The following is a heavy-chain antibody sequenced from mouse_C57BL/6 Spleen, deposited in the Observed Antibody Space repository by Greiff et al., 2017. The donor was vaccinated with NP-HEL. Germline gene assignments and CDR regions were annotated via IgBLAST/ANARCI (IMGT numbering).Heavy chain of an antibody. J-gene: IGHJ4*01. CDR1: GYTFTDYY. CDR3: ARSDFMYYGTKAYYYAMDY. V-gene: IGHV1-75*01. D-gene: IGHD1-1*01. CDR2: IFPGSGST. Sequence: QVQLQQSGPELVKPGASVKISCKASGYTFTDYYINWVKQRPGQGLEWIGWIFPGSGSTYYNEKFKGKATLTVDKSSSTAYMLLSSLTSEDSAVYFFARSDFMYYGTKAYYYAMDYWGQGTSVTVSS.